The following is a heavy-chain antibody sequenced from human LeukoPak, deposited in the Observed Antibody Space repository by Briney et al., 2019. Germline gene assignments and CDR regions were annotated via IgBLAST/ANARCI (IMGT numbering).Heavy chain of an antibody. CDR2: ITSGSGSDV. CDR3: ARHGSWSFDY. Sequence: GGSLRLSCAASGFTFSSHAMSWVRQVPGKGLEWVSAITSGSGSDVYYTDSLKGRFTISRDNSKNTLYLHMNSLRAEDTAVYYCARHGSWSFDYWGQGTLLTVSA. V-gene: IGHV3-23*01. D-gene: IGHD6-13*01. J-gene: IGHJ4*02. CDR1: GFTFSSHA.